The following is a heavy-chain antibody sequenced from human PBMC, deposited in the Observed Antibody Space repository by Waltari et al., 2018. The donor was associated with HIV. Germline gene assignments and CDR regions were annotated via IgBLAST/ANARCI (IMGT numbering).Heavy chain of an antibody. CDR2: RRYGGSNK. D-gene: IGHD1-1*01. V-gene: IGHV3-30*02. J-gene: IGHJ3*02. Sequence: QVQLVESGGGVVQPGGSLRLSCAASGFYFSSYGMHWVRQAPGKGLGWVEVRRYGGSNKYYADAVKGRFTICRDNSKNTLYLQINSLRAEDTAVYNCAKGERADAFDIWGQGTMVTVAS. CDR3: AKGERADAFDI. CDR1: GFYFSSYG.